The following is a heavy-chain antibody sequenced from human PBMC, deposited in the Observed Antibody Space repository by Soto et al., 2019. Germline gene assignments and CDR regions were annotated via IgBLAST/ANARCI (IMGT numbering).Heavy chain of an antibody. CDR2: IRSKAYGGTT. J-gene: IGHJ4*02. D-gene: IGHD3-10*01. CDR1: GFTFDDYA. Sequence: GVLRLSCRASGFTFDDYAMSWVRQAPGKGLEWVGFIRSKAYGGTTEYAASVKGRFTISRDDSKSFAYLQMNSLKTEDTAVYFCARDGDYFVSGTYGYLDYWGLGTLVTVSS. V-gene: IGHV3-49*04. CDR3: ARDGDYFVSGTYGYLDY.